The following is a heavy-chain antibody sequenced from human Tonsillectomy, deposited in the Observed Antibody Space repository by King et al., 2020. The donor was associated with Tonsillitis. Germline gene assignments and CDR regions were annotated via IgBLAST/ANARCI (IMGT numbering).Heavy chain of an antibody. CDR1: GYTFTSYY. Sequence: VQLVQSGAEVKKPGASVKVSCKASGYTFTSYYMHWVRQAPGQGLEWMGIINPSGGSTSYAQKFQGRVTMTRDTSTSTVYMELSSLRSEDTAVYYCARGCYYYDSSGYYRSDPIPDYFDYWGQGTLVTVSS. CDR3: ARGCYYYDSSGYYRSDPIPDYFDY. J-gene: IGHJ4*02. D-gene: IGHD3-22*01. V-gene: IGHV1-46*01. CDR2: INPSGGST.